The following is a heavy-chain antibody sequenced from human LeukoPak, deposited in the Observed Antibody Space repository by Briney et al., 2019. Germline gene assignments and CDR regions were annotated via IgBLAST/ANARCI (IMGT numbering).Heavy chain of an antibody. J-gene: IGHJ6*03. CDR1: GGTFSSYA. CDR2: IIPIFGTA. Sequence: SVKVSCKASGGTFSSYAISWVRQAPGQGLEWMGGIIPIFGTANYAQKFQGRVTITADKSTSTAYMELSSLRSEDTAVYYCARVGTYYYDSSGYGSMDVWGKGTTVTVSS. V-gene: IGHV1-69*06. CDR3: ARVGTYYYDSSGYGSMDV. D-gene: IGHD3-22*01.